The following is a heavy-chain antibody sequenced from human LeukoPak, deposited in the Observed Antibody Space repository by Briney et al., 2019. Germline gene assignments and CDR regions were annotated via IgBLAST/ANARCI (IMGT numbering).Heavy chain of an antibody. Sequence: GGSLRLSCAASGFTFSSHWMHWVRQAPGKGLVWISRINNDGGNAVYADSVKGRFTISRDNSKNTLYLQMNSLRAEDTAVYYCAKDDKGGMDVWGQGTTVTVSS. J-gene: IGHJ6*02. CDR3: AKDDKGGMDV. CDR2: INNDGGNA. V-gene: IGHV3-74*01. D-gene: IGHD3-22*01. CDR1: GFTFSSHW.